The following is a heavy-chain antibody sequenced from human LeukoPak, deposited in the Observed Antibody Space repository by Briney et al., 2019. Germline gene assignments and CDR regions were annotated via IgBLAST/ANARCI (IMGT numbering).Heavy chain of an antibody. V-gene: IGHV3-30-3*01. CDR2: ISYDGSNK. CDR1: GFTFSSYA. Sequence: PGRSLRLSCAASGFTFSSYAMHWVRQAPGKGLEWVAVISYDGSNKYYADSVKGRFTISRDNSKNTLYLQMNSLRAEDTAVYYCARAPGYSDFDYWGQGTLVTVSS. J-gene: IGHJ4*02. CDR3: ARAPGYSDFDY. D-gene: IGHD5-18*01.